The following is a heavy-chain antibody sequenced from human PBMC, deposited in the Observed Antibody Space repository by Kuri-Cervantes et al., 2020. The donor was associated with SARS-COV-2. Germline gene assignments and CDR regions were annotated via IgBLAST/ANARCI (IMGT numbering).Heavy chain of an antibody. CDR2: ISSSSSTI. V-gene: IGHV3-48*01. D-gene: IGHD2-2*02. CDR3: ARRIVVVPAAIGMDV. Sequence: GESLKISCAASGFTFSSYGMHWVRQAPGKGLEWVSYISSSSSTIYYADSVKGRFTISRDNAKNSLYLQMNSLRAEDTAVYYCARRIVVVPAAIGMDVWGKGATVTVSS. J-gene: IGHJ6*03. CDR1: GFTFSSYG.